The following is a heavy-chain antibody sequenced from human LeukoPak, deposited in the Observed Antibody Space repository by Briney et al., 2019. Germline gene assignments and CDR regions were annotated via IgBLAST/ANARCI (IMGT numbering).Heavy chain of an antibody. Sequence: ASVKVSCKASGGTFSSYAISWVRQAPGQGLEWMGIINPSGGSTSYAQKFQGRVTMTRDTSTSTVYMELSSLRSEDTAVYYCARVPQIHGDYAAFDIWGQGTMVTVSS. D-gene: IGHD4-17*01. CDR3: ARVPQIHGDYAAFDI. V-gene: IGHV1-46*01. CDR2: INPSGGST. J-gene: IGHJ3*02. CDR1: GGTFSSYA.